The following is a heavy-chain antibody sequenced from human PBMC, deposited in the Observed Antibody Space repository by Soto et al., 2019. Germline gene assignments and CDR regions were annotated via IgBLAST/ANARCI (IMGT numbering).Heavy chain of an antibody. CDR2: INHSGST. V-gene: IGHV4-34*01. Sequence: QVQLQQWGAGLLKPSETLSLTCAVYGGSFSGYYWSWIRQPPGKGLEWIGEINHSGSTNYNPSLKSRVTISVDTSKNQFSLKLSSVTAADTAVYYCARVVHKGRFLEWLPSLTYFDYWGQGTLVTVAS. CDR3: ARVVHKGRFLEWLPSLTYFDY. J-gene: IGHJ4*02. CDR1: GGSFSGYY. D-gene: IGHD3-3*01.